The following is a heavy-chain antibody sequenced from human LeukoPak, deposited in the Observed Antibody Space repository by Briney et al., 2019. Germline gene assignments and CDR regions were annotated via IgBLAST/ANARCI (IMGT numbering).Heavy chain of an antibody. J-gene: IGHJ4*02. CDR1: GFTFSSYS. CDR3: TRDQEGSDY. Sequence: GGSLRLSCVASGFTFSSYSMNWVRQAPGKGLEWVSYIIRSSSAKFYADSVKGRFTISRDNAENLLYLQMNSLRAEDTAVYYCTRDQEGSDYWGQGTLVTVSS. CDR2: IIRSSSAK. V-gene: IGHV3-48*01.